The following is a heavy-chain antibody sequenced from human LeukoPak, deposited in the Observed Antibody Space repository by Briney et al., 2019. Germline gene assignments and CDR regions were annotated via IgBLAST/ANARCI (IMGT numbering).Heavy chain of an antibody. CDR3: ARNYCSGGSCYEYYFDY. J-gene: IGHJ4*02. CDR1: GFPFSAYS. D-gene: IGHD2-15*01. CDR2: ISGSSSYL. Sequence: PGGSLRLSCAASGFPFSAYSMNWVRQAPGKGLEWVSSISGSSSYLYYADSVKGRFTISRDNAKNSLYLHMNSLRAEDTAVYYCARNYCSGGSCYEYYFDYWGQGTLVTVS. V-gene: IGHV3-21*01.